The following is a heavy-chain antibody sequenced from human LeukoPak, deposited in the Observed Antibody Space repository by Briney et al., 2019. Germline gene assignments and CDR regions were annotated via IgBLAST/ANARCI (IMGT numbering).Heavy chain of an antibody. Sequence: PGGSLRLSCAASGFTFRNYWMHWVRQAPGKGLVWVSRINGDGSTTSYADSVKGRFTISRDNAKNTLYLQMNSLRAEDTAVYYCAKDEEMATMGYWGQGTLVTVSS. CDR3: AKDEEMATMGY. D-gene: IGHD5-24*01. J-gene: IGHJ4*02. CDR1: GFTFRNYW. V-gene: IGHV3-74*01. CDR2: INGDGSTT.